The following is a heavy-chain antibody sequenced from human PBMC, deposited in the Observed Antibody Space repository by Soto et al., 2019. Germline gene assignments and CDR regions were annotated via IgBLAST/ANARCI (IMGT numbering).Heavy chain of an antibody. J-gene: IGHJ6*02. CDR3: ARSNAVAQYYYYGMDV. CDR1: GFTFSSYA. CDR2: ISYDGSNK. D-gene: IGHD2-8*01. Sequence: GGSLRLSCAASGFTFSSYAMHWVRQAPGKGLEWVAVISYDGSNKYYADSVKGRFTTSRDNSKNTLYLQMNSLRAEDTAVYYCARSNAVAQYYYYGMDVWGQGTTVTVSS. V-gene: IGHV3-30-3*01.